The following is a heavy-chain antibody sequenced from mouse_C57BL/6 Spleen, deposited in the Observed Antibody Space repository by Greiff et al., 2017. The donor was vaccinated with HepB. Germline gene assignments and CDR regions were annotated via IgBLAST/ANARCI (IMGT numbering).Heavy chain of an antibody. CDR3: TRVGPAEYFDV. J-gene: IGHJ1*03. Sequence: EVHLVESGEGLVKPGGSLKLSCAASGFTFSSYAMSWVRQTPETRLEWVAYISSGGDYIYYADTVKGRFTISRDNARNTLYLQMSSLKSEDTAMYYGTRVGPAEYFDVWGTGTTVTVSS. CDR1: GFTFSSYA. CDR2: ISSGGDYI. V-gene: IGHV5-9-1*02.